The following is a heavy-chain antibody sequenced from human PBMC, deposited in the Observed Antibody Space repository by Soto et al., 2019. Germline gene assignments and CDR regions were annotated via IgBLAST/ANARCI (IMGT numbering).Heavy chain of an antibody. Sequence: QVQLQESGPGLVKPSGTLSLTCAVSGGSISSSNWWSWVRQPPVKGLEWIGEIYHSGSTNYNPSHKSRVTISVDKSKNQFSPKLSSVTTADTAVYYCARTVYSSSWYRYFDYWGKGTLVTVSS. CDR2: IYHSGST. J-gene: IGHJ4*02. CDR1: GGSISSSNW. D-gene: IGHD6-13*01. CDR3: ARTVYSSSWYRYFDY. V-gene: IGHV4-4*02.